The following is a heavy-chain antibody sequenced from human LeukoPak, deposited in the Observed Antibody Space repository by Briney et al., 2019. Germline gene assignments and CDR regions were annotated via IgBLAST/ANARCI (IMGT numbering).Heavy chain of an antibody. Sequence: ASVKVSCTASGYTSISYYIHWVRQAPGQGLEWIGIINPSGGRRRYAKKFQGRGTMTRETSTGTIYLEMSSLRSEDTAVYFCARDSGTVSDAFDIWGQGTMVTVSS. D-gene: IGHD4-11*01. CDR1: GYTSISYY. J-gene: IGHJ3*02. CDR2: INPSGGRR. V-gene: IGHV1-46*01. CDR3: ARDSGTVSDAFDI.